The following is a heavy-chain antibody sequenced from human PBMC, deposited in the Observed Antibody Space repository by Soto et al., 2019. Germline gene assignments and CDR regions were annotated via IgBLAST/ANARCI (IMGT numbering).Heavy chain of an antibody. CDR2: ISSSSSYT. D-gene: IGHD3-22*01. Sequence: LRLSCAASGFTFSDYYMSWIRQAPGKGLEWVSYISSSSSYTNYADSVKGRFTISRDNAKNSLYLQMNSLRAEDTAVYYCARIPDGYYYDSSGYYWDYWGQGTLVTVSS. J-gene: IGHJ4*02. CDR1: GFTFSDYY. CDR3: ARIPDGYYYDSSGYYWDY. V-gene: IGHV3-11*06.